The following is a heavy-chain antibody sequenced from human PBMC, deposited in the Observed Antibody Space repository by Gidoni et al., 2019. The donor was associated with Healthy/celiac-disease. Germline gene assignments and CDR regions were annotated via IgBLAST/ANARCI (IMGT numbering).Heavy chain of an antibody. J-gene: IGHJ4*02. Sequence: EVQLLESGGGLVQPGGSLRLSCAASGFTFSSYAMSWVRQAPGKGLEWVSAISGSGGSTYYADSVKGRFTISRDNSKNTLYLQMNSLRAEDTAVYYCAKDQYCSGGSCSPLVFDYWGQGTLVTVSS. D-gene: IGHD2-15*01. V-gene: IGHV3-23*01. CDR2: ISGSGGST. CDR3: AKDQYCSGGSCSPLVFDY. CDR1: GFTFSSYA.